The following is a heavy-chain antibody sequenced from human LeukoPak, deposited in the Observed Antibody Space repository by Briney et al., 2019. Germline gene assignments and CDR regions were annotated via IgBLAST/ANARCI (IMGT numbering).Heavy chain of an antibody. J-gene: IGHJ4*02. D-gene: IGHD3-22*01. CDR2: ISYDGSKT. Sequence: PERSLRLSCVASAFTFSIYGMHWVRQAPGKGLEWVAVISYDGSKTYYADSVKGRFTISRDNSKNTLYLQMNSLRAEDTAVYYCARDRNYYDSSPTGYWGQGTLVTVSS. CDR1: AFTFSIYG. V-gene: IGHV3-33*08. CDR3: ARDRNYYDSSPTGY.